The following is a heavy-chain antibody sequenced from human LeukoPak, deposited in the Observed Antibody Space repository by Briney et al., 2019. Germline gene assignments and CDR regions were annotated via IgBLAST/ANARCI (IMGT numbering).Heavy chain of an antibody. V-gene: IGHV3-48*01. CDR2: ISSSSSTI. Sequence: PGGSLRLSCAASGFTFSSYSMNWVRQAPGKGLEWVSYISSSSSTIYYADSVKGRFTISRDNAKNSLYLQMNRLRAEDTAVYYCARGLIAAAGDTYFDYWGQGTLVTVSS. CDR3: ARGLIAAAGDTYFDY. D-gene: IGHD6-13*01. J-gene: IGHJ4*02. CDR1: GFTFSSYS.